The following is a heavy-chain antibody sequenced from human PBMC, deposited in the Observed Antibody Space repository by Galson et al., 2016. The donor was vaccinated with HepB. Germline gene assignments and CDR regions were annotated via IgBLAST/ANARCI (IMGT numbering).Heavy chain of an antibody. J-gene: IGHJ3*02. Sequence: QSGAEVTKPGESLKISCKASGHRFTSYWISWVRQMPGKGLEWMGKIDPTDSYTDYSPSFQGHVTISTDRSISTAYLLWSSLKASDTAIYYCARIGWDESFDIWGQGTMGTVS. CDR3: ARIGWDESFDI. CDR1: GHRFTSYW. CDR2: IDPTDSYT. V-gene: IGHV5-10-1*01. D-gene: IGHD1-26*01.